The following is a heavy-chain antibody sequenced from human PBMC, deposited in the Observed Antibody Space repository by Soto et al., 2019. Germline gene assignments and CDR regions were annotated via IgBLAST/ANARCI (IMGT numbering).Heavy chain of an antibody. CDR2: ISGSGGST. CDR3: AKVHGYCSGGSCYPAFDY. V-gene: IGHV3-23*01. D-gene: IGHD2-15*01. J-gene: IGHJ4*02. CDR1: GFTFSSYA. Sequence: EVQLLESGGGLVQPGGSLRLSCAASGFTFSSYAMSWVRQAPGKGLEWVSAISGSGGSTYYADSVKGRFTISRDNSKNTLYLQMNSLRAEDTAVYYCAKVHGYCSGGSCYPAFDYWGQGTLVTVSS.